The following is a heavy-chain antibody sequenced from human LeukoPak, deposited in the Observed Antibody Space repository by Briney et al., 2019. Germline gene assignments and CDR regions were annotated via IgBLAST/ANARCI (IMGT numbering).Heavy chain of an antibody. Sequence: QRWGSLRLSCAASGFTFSSYWMSWVRQAPGKGLEWVANIKQDGSEEYYVDSVKGRFTISRDNAKNSLYLQMNSLGAEETALYYCAKDMGSGWPVGLYYYYYYGMDVWGQGTTVTVSS. J-gene: IGHJ6*02. CDR1: GFTFSSYW. CDR2: IKQDGSEE. D-gene: IGHD6-19*01. V-gene: IGHV3-7*03. CDR3: AKDMGSGWPVGLYYYYYYGMDV.